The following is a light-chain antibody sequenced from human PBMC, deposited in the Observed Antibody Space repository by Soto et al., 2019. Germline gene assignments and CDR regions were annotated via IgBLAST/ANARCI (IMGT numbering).Light chain of an antibody. CDR1: QDISNY. CDR3: QQSDNLPGT. V-gene: IGKV1-33*01. CDR2: DGS. J-gene: IGKJ3*01. Sequence: DLQMTQSPSSLSASVGDRVTITCQASQDISNYLNWYQQRSGKAPKLLIYDGSYLETGVPSRFSGSESRTDFTLTIIGLQPEDIATYYCQQSDNLPGTFGPGTKVDIK.